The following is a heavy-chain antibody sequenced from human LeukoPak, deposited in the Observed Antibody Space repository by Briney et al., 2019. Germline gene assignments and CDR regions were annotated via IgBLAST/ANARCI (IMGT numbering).Heavy chain of an antibody. CDR3: ARVRGYCSSTICYRYYFDY. V-gene: IGHV4-38-2*01. D-gene: IGHD2-2*01. Sequence: PSETLSLTCAVSGYSISSGYYWGWIRQPPGKGLERIGTIYHSGSTYYNPSLKSRVTISVDTSKNQFSLKLTSVTAADTAVYYCARVRGYCSSTICYRYYFDYWGQGTLVTVSS. CDR1: GYSISSGYY. CDR2: IYHSGST. J-gene: IGHJ4*02.